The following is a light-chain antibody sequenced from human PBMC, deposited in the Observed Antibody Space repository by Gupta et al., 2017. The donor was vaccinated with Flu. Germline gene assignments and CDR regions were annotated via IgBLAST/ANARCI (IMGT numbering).Light chain of an antibody. CDR2: GAS. CDR1: QSVSSN. Sequence: EIVMTQSPATLSVSPGERATLSCRASQSVSSNLAWYQQKPGQAPRLLIYGASTRATSIPARFSGSGSGTEFTLTISSLQSEDFAIYYCQQYNNWPPITCGQGTRLEIK. J-gene: IGKJ5*01. V-gene: IGKV3-15*01. CDR3: QQYNNWPPIT.